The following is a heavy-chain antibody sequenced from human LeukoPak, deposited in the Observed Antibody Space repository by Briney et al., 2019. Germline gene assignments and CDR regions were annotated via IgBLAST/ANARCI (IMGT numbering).Heavy chain of an antibody. CDR3: AKAGCGADCYSGLDY. CDR1: GFIFSTYN. CDR2: ISSDGGST. J-gene: IGHJ4*02. D-gene: IGHD2-21*02. V-gene: IGHV3-64*04. Sequence: PGGSLRLSCSASGFIFSTYNMHWVRQAPGKGLEYVSTISSDGGSTNYADSVKGRFTISRDNSKNTLYLQMNSLRADDTAVYYCAKAGCGADCYSGLDYWGQGTLVTVSS.